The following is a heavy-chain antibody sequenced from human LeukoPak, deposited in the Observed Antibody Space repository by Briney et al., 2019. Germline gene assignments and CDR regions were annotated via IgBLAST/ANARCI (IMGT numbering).Heavy chain of an antibody. Sequence: GASVKVSCKASGYTFTGYYMHWVRQAPGQGLEWMGWINPNSGGTNYAQKFQGRVTMTRDTSISTAYMELSSLRSEDTAVYYCARGQVPLLYYYGMDVWGQGTTVTVSS. CDR3: ARGQVPLLYYYGMDV. D-gene: IGHD2-2*01. CDR1: GYTFTGYY. V-gene: IGHV1-2*02. J-gene: IGHJ6*02. CDR2: INPNSGGT.